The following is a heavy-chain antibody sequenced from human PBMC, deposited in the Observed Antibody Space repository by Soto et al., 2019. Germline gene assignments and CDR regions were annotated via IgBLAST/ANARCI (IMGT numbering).Heavy chain of an antibody. Sequence: PSETLSLTCAVYGGSFSGYYWSWIRQPPGKGLEWIGEINHSGSTNYNPSLKSRVTISVDTSKNQFSLKLSSVTAADTAVYYCARRLDNDSSPIDYWGQGTLVTVSS. D-gene: IGHD3-22*01. V-gene: IGHV4-34*01. CDR2: INHSGST. CDR3: ARRLDNDSSPIDY. J-gene: IGHJ4*02. CDR1: GGSFSGYY.